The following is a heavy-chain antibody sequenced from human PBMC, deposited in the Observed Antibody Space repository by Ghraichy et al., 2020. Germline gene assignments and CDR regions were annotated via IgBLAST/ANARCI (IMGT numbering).Heavy chain of an antibody. CDR1: GFTFSKAW. V-gene: IGHV3-15*01. CDR3: TTGWTSYDFWSGANPYYYYYMDV. CDR2: IKSKTDGETT. Sequence: GGSLRLSCAVSGFTFSKAWMSWVRQAPGKELEWVGRIKSKTDGETTDYTAPVKDRFTISRNDSKNTVYLQMNSLKIEDTAVYYCTTGWTSYDFWSGANPYYYYYMDVWGKGTTVTVSS. D-gene: IGHD3-3*01. J-gene: IGHJ6*03.